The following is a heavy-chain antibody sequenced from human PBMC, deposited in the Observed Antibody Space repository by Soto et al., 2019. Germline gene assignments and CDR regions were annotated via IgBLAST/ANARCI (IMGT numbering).Heavy chain of an antibody. J-gene: IGHJ6*03. V-gene: IGHV3-66*01. Sequence: EVQLVESGGGLVQPGGSLRLSCAASGFTVSSNYMSWVRQAPGKGLEWVSVIYSGGSTYYADSVKGRFTISRDNANNRLYLQMNGVRAEDTALYYCARVPKTATVFGVVTPYYYYMDVWGKGTTVTVSS. D-gene: IGHD3-3*01. CDR3: ARVPKTATVFGVVTPYYYYMDV. CDR2: IYSGGST. CDR1: GFTVSSNY.